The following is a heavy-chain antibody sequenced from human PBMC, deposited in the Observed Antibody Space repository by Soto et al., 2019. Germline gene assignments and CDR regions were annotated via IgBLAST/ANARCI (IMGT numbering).Heavy chain of an antibody. CDR3: ARYGSGSPYYYYGMDV. D-gene: IGHD3-10*01. CDR2: IIPILGIA. V-gene: IGHV1-69*02. Sequence: QVQLVQSGAEVKKPGSSVKVSCKASGGTFSSYTIIWVRQAPGQGLEWMGRIIPILGIANYAQKFQGRVTITAEKSTSTDYIELSSLRSEDTAVYYCARYGSGSPYYYYGMDVWGQGTTVTVSS. J-gene: IGHJ6*02. CDR1: GGTFSSYT.